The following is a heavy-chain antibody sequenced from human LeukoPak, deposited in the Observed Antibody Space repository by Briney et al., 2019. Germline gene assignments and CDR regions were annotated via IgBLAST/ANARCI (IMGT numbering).Heavy chain of an antibody. V-gene: IGHV3-23*01. J-gene: IGHJ2*01. Sequence: PGGSLRLSCAASGFTFSSYAMSWVRQAPGKGLEWVSAISGSGGSTYYADSVKGRFTISRDNSKNTLYLQMNSLRAEDTAVYYCAAPRSSSSWPYWYFDLWGRGTLVTVSS. CDR1: GFTFSSYA. CDR3: AAPRSSSSWPYWYFDL. CDR2: ISGSGGST. D-gene: IGHD6-13*01.